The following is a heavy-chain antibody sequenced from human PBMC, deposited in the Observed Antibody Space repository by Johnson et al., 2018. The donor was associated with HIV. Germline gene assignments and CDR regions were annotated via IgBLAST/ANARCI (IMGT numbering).Heavy chain of an antibody. Sequence: QVQLVESGGGVVQPGRSLRLSCAASGFTFRSYGMHWVRQAPGKGLELVAVIWYAGAKKEYADSVKGRFTISRDNSKSTVYLQMNSLRDEDSAVYYCVKDRGSPGIPAALDTGGRGSMVTVSP. CDR1: GFTFRSYG. CDR3: VKDRGSPGIPAALDT. CDR2: IWYAGAKK. D-gene: IGHD1-26*01. V-gene: IGHV3-33*06. J-gene: IGHJ3*02.